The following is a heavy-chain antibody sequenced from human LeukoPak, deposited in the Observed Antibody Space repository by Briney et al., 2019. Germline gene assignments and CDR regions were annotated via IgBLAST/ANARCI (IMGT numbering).Heavy chain of an antibody. CDR2: INPNSGVT. Sequence: ASVKVSCKASRYTFTGYYMHWVRQAPGQGLEWMGWINPNSGVTDYAQNFQGRVTMTRDTSISTAYVELSRLRSDGTAVYYCARGTGEGYTYGRYYFDYWGQGTLVTVSS. J-gene: IGHJ4*02. V-gene: IGHV1-2*02. CDR1: RYTFTGYY. CDR3: ARGTGEGYTYGRYYFDY. D-gene: IGHD5-18*01.